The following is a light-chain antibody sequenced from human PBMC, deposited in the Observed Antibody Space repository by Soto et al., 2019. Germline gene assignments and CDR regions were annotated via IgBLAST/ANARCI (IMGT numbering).Light chain of an antibody. J-gene: IGKJ5*01. CDR2: DAS. V-gene: IGKV1-5*01. Sequence: IQMTQSPSTLSASVGDRVTITCRASQSISSWLAWYQQKPGKAPKLLIYDASSLESGVPSRFSGSGSGTEFTLTISSLQPDDFATYYCQQYNSYSPLTFGQGTRLEIK. CDR1: QSISSW. CDR3: QQYNSYSPLT.